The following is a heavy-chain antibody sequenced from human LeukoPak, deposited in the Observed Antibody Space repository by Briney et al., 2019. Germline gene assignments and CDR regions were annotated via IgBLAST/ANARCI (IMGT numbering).Heavy chain of an antibody. D-gene: IGHD2-2*01. CDR3: ARHYCSSTSCYPRATKPYYYYGMDV. Sequence: GESLKISCKGSAYSFTSFWIGWVRQLPGKGLEWMGIIYPVDSDTRYSPSSQCQVTISADKTISTAYLQWSSLKASDTAMYYCARHYCSSTSCYPRATKPYYYYGMDVWGQGTTVTVSS. CDR1: AYSFTSFW. J-gene: IGHJ6*02. CDR2: IYPVDSDT. V-gene: IGHV5-51*01.